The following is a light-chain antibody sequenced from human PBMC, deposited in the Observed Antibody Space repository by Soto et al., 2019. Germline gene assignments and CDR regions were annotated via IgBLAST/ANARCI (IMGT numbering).Light chain of an antibody. V-gene: IGKV3-20*01. CDR3: QQYGSSPRT. CDR1: QSVTNNF. CDR2: GAS. J-gene: IGKJ1*01. Sequence: EIVLTQSPGTLSLSPGERATLSCRASQSVTNNFLAWYQQKPGQAPRLLIYGASVRATGIPDRFSGSGSGTDFTLTISRLEPEDFAVYYCQQYGSSPRTFGQGTKVEIK.